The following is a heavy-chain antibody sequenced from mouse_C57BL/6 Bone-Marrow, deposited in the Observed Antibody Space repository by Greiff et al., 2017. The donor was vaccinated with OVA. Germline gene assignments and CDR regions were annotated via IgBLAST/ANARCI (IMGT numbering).Heavy chain of an antibody. V-gene: IGHV14-4*01. CDR2: IDPENGDT. J-gene: IGHJ2*01. Sequence: VQLQQSGAELVRPGASVKLSCTASGFNIKDDYMHWVKQRPEQGLEWIGWIDPENGDTEYASKFQGQVTITADTSSNTAYLQLSSLTSEDTAVYYCNLSYYGNYGWFDYWGQGTTLTVSS. CDR3: NLSYYGNYGWFDY. CDR1: GFNIKDDY. D-gene: IGHD2-1*01.